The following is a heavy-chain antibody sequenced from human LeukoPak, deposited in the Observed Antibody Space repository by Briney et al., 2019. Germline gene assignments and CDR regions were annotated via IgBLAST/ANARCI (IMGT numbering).Heavy chain of an antibody. V-gene: IGHV4-59*01. CDR2: IYYSGST. CDR3: ARDYLGYDSSGYPGY. CDR1: GGSISSYY. J-gene: IGHJ4*02. Sequence: PSETLSLTCTVSGGSISSYYWSWIRQPPGKGLEWIGYIYYSGSTNYNPSLKSRVTISVDTSKNQFSLKLSSVTAADTAVYYCARDYLGYDSSGYPGYWGQGTLVTVSS. D-gene: IGHD3-22*01.